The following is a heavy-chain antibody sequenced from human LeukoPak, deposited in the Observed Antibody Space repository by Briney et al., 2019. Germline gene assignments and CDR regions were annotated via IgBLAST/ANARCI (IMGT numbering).Heavy chain of an antibody. J-gene: IGHJ4*02. CDR1: GGSISSGGYY. Sequence: SETLSLTCTVSGGSISSGGYYWSWIRQPPGKGLEWIGYIYYSGSTNYNPSLKSRVTISVDTSKNQFSLKLSSVTAADTAVYYCARGRGPPTDIVVVVAAIHFDYWGQGTLVTVSS. CDR3: ARGRGPPTDIVVVVAAIHFDY. CDR2: IYYSGST. D-gene: IGHD2-15*01. V-gene: IGHV4-61*08.